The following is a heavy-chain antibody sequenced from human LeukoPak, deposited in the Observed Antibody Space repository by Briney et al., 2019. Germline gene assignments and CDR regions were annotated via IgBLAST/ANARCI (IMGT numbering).Heavy chain of an antibody. J-gene: IGHJ4*02. CDR1: GGSISSGGYY. D-gene: IGHD5-18*01. CDR3: ARDSSSYGYYYFDY. CDR2: IYYSGST. Sequence: SETLSLTCTVSGGSISSGGYYWSWIRQHPGKGLEWIGYIYYSGSTYYNPSLKSRVTISADTSKNQFSLKLSSVTAADTAVYYCARDSSSYGYYYFDYWGQGTLVTVSS. V-gene: IGHV4-31*03.